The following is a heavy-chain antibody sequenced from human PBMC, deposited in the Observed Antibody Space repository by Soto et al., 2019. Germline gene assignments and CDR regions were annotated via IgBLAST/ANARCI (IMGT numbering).Heavy chain of an antibody. CDR2: FIPILGIA. CDR1: GGTFSSYT. J-gene: IGHJ3*02. Sequence: QVQLVQSGAEVKKPGSSVKVSCKASGGTFSSYTISWVRQAPGQGLEWMGRFIPILGIANYAQKFQGRVTITADKSTSTAYMELSSLRSEDTAVYYCARDRFYGSGSYFCAFDIWGQGTMVTVSS. D-gene: IGHD3-10*01. CDR3: ARDRFYGSGSYFCAFDI. V-gene: IGHV1-69*08.